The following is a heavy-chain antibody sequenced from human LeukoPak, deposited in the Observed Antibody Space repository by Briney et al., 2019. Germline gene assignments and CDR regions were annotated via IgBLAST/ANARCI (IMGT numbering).Heavy chain of an antibody. J-gene: IGHJ6*02. D-gene: IGHD6-13*01. Sequence: ASVTVSCKASGYTFTSYGISWVRQAPGQGLEWMGWISAYNGNTNYAQKLQGRVTMTTDTSTSTAYMELGSLRSDDTAVYYCARDFIAAAGPPNYYYGMDVWGQGTTVTVSS. CDR2: ISAYNGNT. V-gene: IGHV1-18*01. CDR1: GYTFTSYG. CDR3: ARDFIAAAGPPNYYYGMDV.